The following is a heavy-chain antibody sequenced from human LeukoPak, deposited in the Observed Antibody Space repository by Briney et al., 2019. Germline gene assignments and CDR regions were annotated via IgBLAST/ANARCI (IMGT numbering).Heavy chain of an antibody. Sequence: SVKVSCKASGGTFSSYAISWVRRAPGQGLEWMGGIIPIFGTANYAQKFQGRVTITTDESTSTAYMELSSLGSEDTAVYYCASLGGGSYYATVDYWGQGTLVTVSS. J-gene: IGHJ4*02. CDR2: IIPIFGTA. CDR1: GGTFSSYA. D-gene: IGHD1-26*01. V-gene: IGHV1-69*05. CDR3: ASLGGGSYYATVDY.